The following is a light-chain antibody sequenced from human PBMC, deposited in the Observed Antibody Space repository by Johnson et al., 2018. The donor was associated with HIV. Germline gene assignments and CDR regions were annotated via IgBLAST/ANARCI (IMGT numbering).Light chain of an antibody. CDR1: SSDMGNYA. CDR3: GTWDSSLSTYV. V-gene: IGLV1-51*02. CDR2: ENN. Sequence: QFVLTQPPSVSAAPGQKVTISCSGSSSDMGNYAVSWYQQLPGTAPKLLIYENNKRPSGIPDRFSGSKSGPSATLGITGLQTGDEADYYCGTWDSSLSTYVFGTGTKVTVL. J-gene: IGLJ1*01.